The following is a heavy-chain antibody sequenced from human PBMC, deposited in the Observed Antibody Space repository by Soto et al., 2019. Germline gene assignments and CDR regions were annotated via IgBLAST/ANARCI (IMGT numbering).Heavy chain of an antibody. D-gene: IGHD5-18*01. CDR3: ARAGDGYSYGYGY. J-gene: IGHJ4*02. Sequence: QVQLVQSGAEVKKPGSSVKVSCKASAGTFSSYAISWVRQSPGQGLEWMGGLIPIFGTANYAQKFQGRVTITADESTSTAYMELSSSRSADTAVYYCARAGDGYSYGYGYWGQGTLVTVSS. CDR2: LIPIFGTA. V-gene: IGHV1-69*01. CDR1: AGTFSSYA.